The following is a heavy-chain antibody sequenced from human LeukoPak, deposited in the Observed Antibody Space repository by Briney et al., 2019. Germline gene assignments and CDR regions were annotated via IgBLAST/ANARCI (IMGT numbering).Heavy chain of an antibody. J-gene: IGHJ4*02. CDR3: ARETHYYDSSGRDE. CDR2: ISSSSSTI. V-gene: IGHV3-48*01. Sequence: PGGSLRLSCAASGFTFSSYSMNWVRQAPGKGLEWVSYISSSSSTIYYADSVKGRFTISRDNAKNSLYLQMNSLRAEDTAVYYCARETHYYDSSGRDEWGQGILVTVSS. D-gene: IGHD3-22*01. CDR1: GFTFSSYS.